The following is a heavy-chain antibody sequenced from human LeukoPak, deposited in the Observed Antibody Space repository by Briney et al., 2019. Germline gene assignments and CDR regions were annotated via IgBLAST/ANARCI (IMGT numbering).Heavy chain of an antibody. CDR3: ARDLAWGAY. D-gene: IGHD4/OR15-4a*01. CDR1: GFTFSIYT. Sequence: PGGSLRLSRVASGFTFSIYTMSWVRQAPGKGLEWVSSITSSSSSIYSADSVKGRLTISRDNARNSLYLEMNSLRDEDTAVYYCARDLAWGAYWGQGTLVTVSS. J-gene: IGHJ4*02. CDR2: ITSSSSSI. V-gene: IGHV3-21*01.